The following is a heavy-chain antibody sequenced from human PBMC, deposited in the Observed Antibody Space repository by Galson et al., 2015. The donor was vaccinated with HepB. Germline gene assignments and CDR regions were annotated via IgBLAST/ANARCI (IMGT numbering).Heavy chain of an antibody. CDR2: MNPNSGDT. CDR1: GYTFTSYD. V-gene: IGHV1-8*01. D-gene: IGHD2-2*02. J-gene: IGHJ4*02. CDR3: AREECSTTSCYTAY. Sequence: QSGAEVKKPGSSVKVSCKASGYTFTSYDINWVRQATGQGLEWMGWMNPNSGDTGYAQKFQGRVTMTRNTSISTAYMELSSLRSEDTAMYYCAREECSTTSCYTAYWGQGTLVTVSS.